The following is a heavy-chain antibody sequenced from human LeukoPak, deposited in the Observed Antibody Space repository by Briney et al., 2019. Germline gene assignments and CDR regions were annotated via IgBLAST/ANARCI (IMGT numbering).Heavy chain of an antibody. D-gene: IGHD4-23*01. CDR1: GFTFSSYA. Sequence: PGGSLRLSCAASGFTFSSYAMSWVRQAPGKGLEWVSVISGSGDSTYYADSVRGRFTISRDNSKNTLYLQMNSLRAEDTAVYYCARDYPLDYGGNPHDAFDIWGQGTMVTVSS. CDR2: ISGSGDST. CDR3: ARDYPLDYGGNPHDAFDI. J-gene: IGHJ3*02. V-gene: IGHV3-23*01.